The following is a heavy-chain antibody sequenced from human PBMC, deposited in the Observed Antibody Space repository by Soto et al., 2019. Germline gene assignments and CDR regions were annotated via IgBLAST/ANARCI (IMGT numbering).Heavy chain of an antibody. V-gene: IGHV3-30*18. CDR2: ISYDGSNK. D-gene: IGHD4-17*01. CDR1: GFTFSSYG. Sequence: QVQLVESGGGVVQPGRSLRLSCAASGFTFSSYGMHWLRQAPGKGLEWVAVISYDGSNKYYADSVKARFTISRDNSKNTLYLQMNSLRAEDTAVYYCAKDSLRSLDYWGQGTLVTVSS. CDR3: AKDSLRSLDY. J-gene: IGHJ4*02.